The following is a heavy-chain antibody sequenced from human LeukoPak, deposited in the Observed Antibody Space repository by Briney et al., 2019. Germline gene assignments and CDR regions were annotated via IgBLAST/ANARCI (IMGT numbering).Heavy chain of an antibody. D-gene: IGHD3-22*01. J-gene: IGHJ4*02. CDR3: ARGRGYDSSGYYTWEFDY. V-gene: IGHV1-2*02. Sequence: ASVKVSCKASGYTFTGYHMHWVRQAPGQGLEWMGWINPNSGGTNYAQKFQGRVTMTRDTSISTAYMELSRLRSDDTAVYYCARGRGYDSSGYYTWEFDYWGQGTLVTVSS. CDR2: INPNSGGT. CDR1: GYTFTGYH.